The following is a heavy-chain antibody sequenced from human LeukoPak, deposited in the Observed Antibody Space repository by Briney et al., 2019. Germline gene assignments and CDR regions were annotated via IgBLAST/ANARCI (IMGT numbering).Heavy chain of an antibody. J-gene: IGHJ4*02. Sequence: SVKVSCKASGGTFSSYAISWVRQAPGQGLEWMGGIIPIFGTANYAQKFQGRVTITADESTSTAYMELSSLRSEDTAVYYCAKQLGYCSDGSCYFPYWGQGTLVTVSS. CDR1: GGTFSSYA. V-gene: IGHV1-69*13. D-gene: IGHD2-15*01. CDR2: IIPIFGTA. CDR3: AKQLGYCSDGSCYFPY.